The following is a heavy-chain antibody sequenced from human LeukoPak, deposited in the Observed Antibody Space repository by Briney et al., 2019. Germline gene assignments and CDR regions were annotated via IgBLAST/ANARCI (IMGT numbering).Heavy chain of an antibody. D-gene: IGHD3-10*01. CDR3: ARDRDPPPHNWFDP. Sequence: GASVKVSCKASGYTFTSYAMNWVRQAPGQRLEWMGWINAGNGNTKYSQKFQGRVTITRDTSESTAYMELSSLRSEDTAVYYCARDRDPPPHNWFDPWGQGTLVTVSS. V-gene: IGHV1-3*01. CDR1: GYTFTSYA. J-gene: IGHJ5*02. CDR2: INAGNGNT.